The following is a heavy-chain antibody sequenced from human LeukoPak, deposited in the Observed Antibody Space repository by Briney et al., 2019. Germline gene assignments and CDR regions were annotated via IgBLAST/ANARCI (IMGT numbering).Heavy chain of an antibody. CDR2: ISSNGGST. CDR1: GFTFSSYA. CDR3: ARGGEGNHPFDY. J-gene: IGHJ4*02. Sequence: GGSLRLSCAASGFTFSSYAMHWVRQAPGKVLEYVSAISSNGGSTYYANSVKGRFTISRDNSKNTLYLQMGSLRAEDMAVYYCARGGEGNHPFDYWGQGTLVTVSS. V-gene: IGHV3-64*01. D-gene: IGHD1-14*01.